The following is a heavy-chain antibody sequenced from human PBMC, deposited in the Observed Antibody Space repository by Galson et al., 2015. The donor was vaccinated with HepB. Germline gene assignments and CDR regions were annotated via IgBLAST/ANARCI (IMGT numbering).Heavy chain of an antibody. D-gene: IGHD2-2*02. CDR2: IKPDESEK. V-gene: IGHV3-7*05. J-gene: IGHJ4*02. Sequence: SLRLSCAASAFTFNNYWMSWVRQAPGKGLEWVANIKPDESEKYYVDSVKGRFTISRDNAKNSLYLQMNSLRAEDTAVYYCARSIVLVPAAIRGGDFWGQGTLVTVSS. CDR3: ARSIVLVPAAIRGGDF. CDR1: AFTFNNYW.